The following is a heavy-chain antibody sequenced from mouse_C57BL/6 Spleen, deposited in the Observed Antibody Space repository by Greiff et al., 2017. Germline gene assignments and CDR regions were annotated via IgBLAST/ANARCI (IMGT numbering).Heavy chain of an antibody. Sequence: QVQLQQPGAELVMPGASVKLSCKASGYTFTSYWMHWVKQRPGQGLEWIGEIDPSDSYTNYNQKFKGKSTLTVDKSSSTAYMQLSSLTSEDSAVYYCARYLLDAMDYWGQGTSVTVSS. CDR3: ARYLLDAMDY. V-gene: IGHV1-69*01. CDR1: GYTFTSYW. J-gene: IGHJ4*01. CDR2: IDPSDSYT. D-gene: IGHD5-1*01.